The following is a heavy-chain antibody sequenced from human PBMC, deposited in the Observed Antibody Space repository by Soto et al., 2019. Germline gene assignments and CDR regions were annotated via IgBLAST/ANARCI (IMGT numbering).Heavy chain of an antibody. CDR3: ARKEGAVTTDGYYYYYGLDV. D-gene: IGHD4-17*01. CDR2: IIPIFGTA. Sequence: QVQLVQSGAEVKKPGSSVKVSCKASGGTFSSYAISWVRQAPGQGLEWMGGIIPIFGTANYAQKFQGRVTITADESTSTAYMELSSLRSEDTAVYYCARKEGAVTTDGYYYYYGLDVWGQGTTVTVSS. CDR1: GGTFSSYA. J-gene: IGHJ6*02. V-gene: IGHV1-69*01.